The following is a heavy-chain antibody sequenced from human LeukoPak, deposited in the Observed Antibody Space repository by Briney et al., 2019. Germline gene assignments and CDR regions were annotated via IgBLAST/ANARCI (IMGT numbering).Heavy chain of an antibody. CDR2: ISGSGGST. CDR3: AKDWEYSSGWYDY. D-gene: IGHD6-19*01. V-gene: IGHV3-23*01. CDR1: GFTFSSYA. Sequence: GGSLRLSCAASGFTFSSYAMSWDRQAPGKGLEWVSAISGSGGSTYYADSVKGRFTISRDNSKNTLYLQMNSLRAEDTAVYYCAKDWEYSSGWYDYWGQGTLVTVSS. J-gene: IGHJ4*02.